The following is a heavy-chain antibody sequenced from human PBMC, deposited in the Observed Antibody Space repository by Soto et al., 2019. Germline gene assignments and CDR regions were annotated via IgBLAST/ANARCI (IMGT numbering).Heavy chain of an antibody. Sequence: PGGSLRLSCAASGFTFSSYAMTWVRQAPGKGLEWVSVISGSGGSTYFADSVKGRFTISRDNSKNTLYLQMNSLRAEDTAVYYCAKDRLWFGELLFDPWGQGTLVTVSS. V-gene: IGHV3-23*01. CDR2: ISGSGGST. J-gene: IGHJ5*02. D-gene: IGHD3-10*01. CDR3: AKDRLWFGELLFDP. CDR1: GFTFSSYA.